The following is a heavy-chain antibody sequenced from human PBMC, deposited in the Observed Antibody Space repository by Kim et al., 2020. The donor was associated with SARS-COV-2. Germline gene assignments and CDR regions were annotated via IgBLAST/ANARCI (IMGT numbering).Heavy chain of an antibody. Sequence: GGSLRLSCAASGLIVSGNYMSWVRQAPGKGLEWVAVIYSDGSTSYIDSVKGGFTISRDNSKNTLYLQMNSLRAEETAVNYCARGSFINGFDPWGRGTLV. J-gene: IGHJ5*02. D-gene: IGHD3-10*01. V-gene: IGHV3-66*01. CDR1: GLIVSGNY. CDR3: ARGSFINGFDP. CDR2: IYSDGST.